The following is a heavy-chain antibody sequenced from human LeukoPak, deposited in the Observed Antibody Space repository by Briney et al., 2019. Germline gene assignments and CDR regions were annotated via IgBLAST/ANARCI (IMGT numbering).Heavy chain of an antibody. CDR2: INPSGGSR. CDR1: GYTFTSYY. J-gene: IGHJ3*02. D-gene: IGHD3-3*01. Sequence: ASVKVSCKASGYTFTSYYMHWVRQAPGQGLEWMGIINPSGGSRSYAQKFQGRVTMTRDTSTSTVYMELSSLRSEDTAVYYCARDKTLTICGVVISGAFDIWGQGTMVTVSS. V-gene: IGHV1-46*01. CDR3: ARDKTLTICGVVISGAFDI.